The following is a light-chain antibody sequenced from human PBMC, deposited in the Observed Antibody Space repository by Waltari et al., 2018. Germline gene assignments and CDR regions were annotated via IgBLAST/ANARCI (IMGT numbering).Light chain of an antibody. CDR1: QTINNS. CDR2: TAS. Sequence: DIQMTQSPSSLSASAVDRVTITCRASQTINNSVNWFQQKPGKAPTRLIHTASTLQSGVPSRFSGSGGGTLFTLTISSLQPEDFATYFCHQTFSLPNSFGQGTKVDI. J-gene: IGKJ2*03. CDR3: HQTFSLPNS. V-gene: IGKV1-39*01.